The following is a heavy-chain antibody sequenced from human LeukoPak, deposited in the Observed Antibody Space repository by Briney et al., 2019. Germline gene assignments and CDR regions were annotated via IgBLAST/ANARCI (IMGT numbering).Heavy chain of an antibody. CDR2: INHRGSS. CDR3: ARGSSFDGYCSTGACDAGYYDS. J-gene: IGHJ4*02. CDR1: GESFSAYF. Sequence: SETLSLTCAVYGESFSAYFWNWIRQAPGKPLEYIGEINHRGSSHYNPSLKTRVTLSVDTSKNQFSLKLTSVTAADTAVYFCARGSSFDGYCSTGACDAGYYDSWGQGTPVTVSS. D-gene: IGHD2-8*02. V-gene: IGHV4-34*01.